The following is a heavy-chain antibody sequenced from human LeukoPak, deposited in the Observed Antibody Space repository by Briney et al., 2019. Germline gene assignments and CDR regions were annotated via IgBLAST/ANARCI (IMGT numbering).Heavy chain of an antibody. CDR1: GFTFSDYY. J-gene: IGHJ4*02. Sequence: GGSLRLSCVASGFTFSDYYMSWIRQAPGKGLEWDSYIRSSGTTIHYADSVKGRFTISRDNAKNSLYLQMNSLRAEDTAVYYCARYRGAVTDVFDYWGQRTLVTVSS. D-gene: IGHD6-19*01. V-gene: IGHV3-11*04. CDR3: ARYRGAVTDVFDY. CDR2: IRSSGTTI.